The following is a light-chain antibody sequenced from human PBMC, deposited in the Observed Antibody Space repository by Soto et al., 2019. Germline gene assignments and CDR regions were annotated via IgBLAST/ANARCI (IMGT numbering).Light chain of an antibody. CDR2: DAS. J-gene: IGKJ2*01. V-gene: IGKV3-15*01. CDR1: QSVSSN. CDR3: QQYNNWPPDT. Sequence: EMVMTQSPATLSVSPGERVTLSCRASQSVSSNLAWYQQKPGQAPRLLIYDASARATGIPARFSGSGSGTEFTLTISSLQSEDFAVYYCQQYNNWPPDTFGQGTKLEIK.